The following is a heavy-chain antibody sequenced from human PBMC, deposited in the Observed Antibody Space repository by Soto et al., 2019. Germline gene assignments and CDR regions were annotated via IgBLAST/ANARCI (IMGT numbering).Heavy chain of an antibody. CDR3: ARAYERWLRPSNN. CDR1: GLIFSVYT. V-gene: IGHV3-30-3*01. D-gene: IGHD5-12*01. J-gene: IGHJ4*02. Sequence: QVQLVESGGGVVQPGRSLRLSCAGSGLIFSVYTIHWVRQAPGKGLEWVAVISYDGNNKYYGDSVKGRFTISRDNSKNTVYLQMHSLISEVTAVYFCARAYERWLRPSNNWGQGTLVTVSA. CDR2: ISYDGNNK.